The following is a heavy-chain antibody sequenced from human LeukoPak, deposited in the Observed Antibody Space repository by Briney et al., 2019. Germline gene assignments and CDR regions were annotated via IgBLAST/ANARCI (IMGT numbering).Heavy chain of an antibody. J-gene: IGHJ4*02. V-gene: IGHV1-2*02. CDR3: ARDYYSGSYYKYYFDY. CDR2: INPNSGGT. D-gene: IGHD1-26*01. CDR1: GYTFTGYY. Sequence: ASVRVSCKASGYTFTGYYMHWVRQAPGQRLEWMGWINPNSGGTNYAQKFQGRVTMTRDTSISTAYMELSRLRSDDTAVYYCARDYYSGSYYKYYFDYWGQGTLVTVSS.